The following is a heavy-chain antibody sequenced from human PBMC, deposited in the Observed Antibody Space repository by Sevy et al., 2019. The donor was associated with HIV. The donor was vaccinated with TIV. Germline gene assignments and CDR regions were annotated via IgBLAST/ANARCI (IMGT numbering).Heavy chain of an antibody. CDR2: MSPKSGST. Sequence: ASVKVSCKASGDTFSTYDINWVRQAPGQGLEWMGWMSPKSGSTGFAQKFQGRLTMTRDTSINTAYIELSSLGSEDTAVYYCASGGSGDVWNYGYYYYGMDVWGQGTTVTVSS. V-gene: IGHV1-8*02. CDR3: ASGGSGDVWNYGYYYYGMDV. CDR1: GDTFSTYD. D-gene: IGHD3-3*01. J-gene: IGHJ6*02.